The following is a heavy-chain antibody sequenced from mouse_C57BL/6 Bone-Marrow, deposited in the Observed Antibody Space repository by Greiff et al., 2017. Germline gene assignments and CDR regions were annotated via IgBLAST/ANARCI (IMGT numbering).Heavy chain of an antibody. D-gene: IGHD2-3*01. V-gene: IGHV14-4*01. CDR3: TFDGYYGDGFAY. CDR1: GFNIKDDY. J-gene: IGHJ3*01. Sequence: VQLKQSGAELVRPGASVKLSCTASGFNIKDDYMHWVKQRPEQGLEWIGWIDPENGDTEYASKFQGKATITADTSSNTAYLQLSSLTSEDTAVYYCTFDGYYGDGFAYWGQGTPVTVSA. CDR2: IDPENGDT.